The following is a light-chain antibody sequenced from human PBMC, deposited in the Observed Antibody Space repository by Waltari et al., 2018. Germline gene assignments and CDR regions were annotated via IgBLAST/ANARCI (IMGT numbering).Light chain of an antibody. CDR2: CAS. CDR3: QQYGSSVLYT. V-gene: IGKV3-20*01. Sequence: VLTQSPGTLSLSPGERATLSCRASQSLTKRYLAWYQQKPGQAPRLLIYCASSRAAGSPDRFSGSGSGTDFTLTISRLEPEDFAVYYCQQYGSSVLYTFGQGTKLEIK. J-gene: IGKJ2*01. CDR1: QSLTKRY.